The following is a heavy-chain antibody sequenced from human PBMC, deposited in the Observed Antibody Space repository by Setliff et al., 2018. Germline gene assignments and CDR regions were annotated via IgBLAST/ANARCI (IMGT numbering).Heavy chain of an antibody. CDR2: ISGSGGST. CDR3: TKDFKGSRSPLDAFDI. V-gene: IGHV3-23*01. Sequence: PGGSLRLSCAASGFTFSSYAMSWVRQAPGKGREWVSAISGSGGSTYYADSVKGRFTIARDNSKNTLYLQMNSLRAEDTAVYYCTKDFKGSRSPLDAFDIWGQGTMVTVSS. J-gene: IGHJ3*02. CDR1: GFTFSSYA.